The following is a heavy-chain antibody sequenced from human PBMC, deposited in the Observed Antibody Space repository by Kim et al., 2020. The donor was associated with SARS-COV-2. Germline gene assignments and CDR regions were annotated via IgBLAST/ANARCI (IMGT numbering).Heavy chain of an antibody. Sequence: SETLSLTCAVYGGSFSGYYWSWIRQPPGKGLEWIGEINHSGSTNYNPSLKSRVTISVDTSKNQFSLKLSSVTAADTAVYYCARGGGLYSYGEAYAFDIWGQGTMVTVSS. CDR3: ARGGGLYSYGEAYAFDI. CDR2: INHSGST. J-gene: IGHJ3*02. D-gene: IGHD5-18*01. CDR1: GGSFSGYY. V-gene: IGHV4-34*01.